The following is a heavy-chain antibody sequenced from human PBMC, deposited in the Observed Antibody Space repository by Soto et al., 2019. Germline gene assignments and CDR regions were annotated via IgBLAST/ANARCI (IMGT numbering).Heavy chain of an antibody. J-gene: IGHJ3*01. Sequence: QITMRESGPTLVKPTQTLTLTCSFSGFSLSASGVGVGWIRQPPGKALEWLALVFWDDDKFYSPPLHSRLTITKDTSKNQVVLTVTNIDPVDTATYYCAHSSPDGAFEVWGQGTMVTVSS. CDR2: VFWDDDK. CDR1: GFSLSASGVG. CDR3: AHSSPDGAFEV. V-gene: IGHV2-5*02.